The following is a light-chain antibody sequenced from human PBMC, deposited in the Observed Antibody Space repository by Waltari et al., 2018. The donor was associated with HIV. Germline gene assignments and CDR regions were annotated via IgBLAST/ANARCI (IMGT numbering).Light chain of an antibody. J-gene: IGLJ2*01. CDR2: DDH. CDR3: GTWDSGLDDVL. V-gene: IGLV1-51*01. CDR1: VSNIGNNY. Sequence: QSVLTQPPSVSAAPGQKVTISCSGSVSNIGNNYVSWSQQVPGTAPKLIIYDDHKRPSGIHDRFSGSKSGTAAALGITGLQTGDEADYYCGTWDSGLDDVLFGGGSKLTVL.